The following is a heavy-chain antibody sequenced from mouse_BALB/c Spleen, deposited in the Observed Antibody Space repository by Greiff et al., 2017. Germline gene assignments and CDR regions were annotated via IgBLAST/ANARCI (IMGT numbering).Heavy chain of an antibody. CDR1: GFTFTDYY. D-gene: IGHD1-2*01. J-gene: IGHJ2*01. CDR2: IRNKANGYTT. V-gene: IGHV7-3*02. CDR3: ARDRGYGLDY. Sequence: EVMLVESGGGLVQPGGSLRLSCATSGFTFTDYYMSWVRQPPGKALEWLGFIRNKANGYTTEYSASVKGRFTISRDNSQSILYLQMNTLRAEDSATYYCARDRGYGLDYWGQGTTLTVSS.